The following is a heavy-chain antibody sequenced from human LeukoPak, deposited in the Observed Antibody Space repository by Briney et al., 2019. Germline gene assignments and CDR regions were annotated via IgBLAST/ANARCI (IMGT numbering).Heavy chain of an antibody. J-gene: IGHJ5*02. CDR3: AGGYYDVLTGLSWFDP. CDR1: GGSINSGDYY. CDR2: IYYSGNT. D-gene: IGHD3-9*01. Sequence: PSETLSLTCTVSGGSINSGDYYWSWIRQHPGKGLEWIGYIYYSGNTYYNPSLKSRVTISVDTSKNQFSLKLRSVTAADTAVYYCAGGYYDVLTGLSWFDPWGQGTLVTVSS. V-gene: IGHV4-61*08.